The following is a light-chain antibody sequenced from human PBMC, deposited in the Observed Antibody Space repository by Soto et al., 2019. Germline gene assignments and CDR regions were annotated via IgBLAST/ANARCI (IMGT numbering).Light chain of an antibody. CDR1: QTINTY. Sequence: DIQMTQSPSSLSASVGDRVTISCRASQTINTYVNWYLQKPGKAPKLLICAASSLHSGVPSRFSGSGSGTYFTLTISSQQPEDFATYYFQQSFSTPRTFGQGTQVEIK. J-gene: IGKJ1*01. V-gene: IGKV1-39*01. CDR2: AAS. CDR3: QQSFSTPRT.